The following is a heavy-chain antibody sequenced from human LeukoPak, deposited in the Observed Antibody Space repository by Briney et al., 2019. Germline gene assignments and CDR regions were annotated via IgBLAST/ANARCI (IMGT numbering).Heavy chain of an antibody. CDR2: ISYSGGTT. J-gene: IGHJ6*02. CDR1: GFTFSSYD. V-gene: IGHV3-23*01. CDR3: AKGLAAALYYYYGMDV. Sequence: AGSLRLSCAASGFTFSSYDMSWVRQAPGKGLEWVSAISYSGGTTYYADAVKGQFTISRDNSKNTLYLQMNSLRAEDTAVYYCAKGLAAALYYYYGMDVWGQGTTVTVSS. D-gene: IGHD6-13*01.